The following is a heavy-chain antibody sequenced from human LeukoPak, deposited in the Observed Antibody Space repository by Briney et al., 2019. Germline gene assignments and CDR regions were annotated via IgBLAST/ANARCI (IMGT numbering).Heavy chain of an antibody. CDR1: GFGFSVYW. Sequence: PGGSLRLSCAASGFGFSVYWMHWVRQAPGKGLVWVAHINEEGASVSHADSVKGRFTISRDNHKNTLYLQMNSLTGEDTAVYYCARVPTNSYGFGQWGQGSLVTVSS. D-gene: IGHD5-18*01. V-gene: IGHV3-74*01. CDR3: ARVPTNSYGFGQ. CDR2: INEEGASV. J-gene: IGHJ4*02.